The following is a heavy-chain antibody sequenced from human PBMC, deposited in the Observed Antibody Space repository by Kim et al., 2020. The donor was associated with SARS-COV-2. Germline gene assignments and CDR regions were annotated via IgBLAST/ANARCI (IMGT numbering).Heavy chain of an antibody. J-gene: IGHJ4*02. CDR3: VNIAAAGSNTIDY. D-gene: IGHD6-13*01. V-gene: IGHV4-34*01. Sequence: SETLSLTCAVYGGSFSGYFWSWIRQPPGKGLEWIGEINHSGSTNYNPSLKSRVTISVDTSKNQFSLKLSSVTAADTAVYYCVNIAAAGSNTIDYWGQGTLVTVSS. CDR2: INHSGST. CDR1: GGSFSGYF.